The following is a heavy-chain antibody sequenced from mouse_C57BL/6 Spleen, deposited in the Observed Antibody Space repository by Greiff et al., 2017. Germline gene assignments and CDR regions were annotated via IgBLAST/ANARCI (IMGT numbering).Heavy chain of an antibody. CDR1: GYTFTSYW. J-gene: IGHJ3*01. CDR3: ARSGSSCAWFAY. CDR2: IYPGSGST. V-gene: IGHV1-55*01. Sequence: VQLQQPGAELVKPGASVKMSCKASGYTFTSYWITWVKQRPGQGLEWIGDIYPGSGSTNYNEKFKSKATLTVDTSSSTAYMQLSSLTSEDSAVYYCARSGSSCAWFAYWGQGTLVTVSA. D-gene: IGHD1-1*01.